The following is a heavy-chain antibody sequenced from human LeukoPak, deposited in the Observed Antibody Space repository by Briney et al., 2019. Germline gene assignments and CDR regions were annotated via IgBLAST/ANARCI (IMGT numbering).Heavy chain of an antibody. D-gene: IGHD6-6*01. CDR3: AKPRSSYSSSRSPFDY. Sequence: GGSLRLSCAASGFTFHDYTMHWVRQAPGKGLEWVSLISWDGNSTYYADSVKSRFTISRDNSKNSLYLQMNSLRTEDTALYYCAKPRSSYSSSRSPFDYWGQGTLVTVSS. V-gene: IGHV3-43*01. CDR1: GFTFHDYT. J-gene: IGHJ4*02. CDR2: ISWDGNST.